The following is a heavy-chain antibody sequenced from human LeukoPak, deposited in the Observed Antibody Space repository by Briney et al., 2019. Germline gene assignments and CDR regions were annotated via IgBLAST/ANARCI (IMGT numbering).Heavy chain of an antibody. CDR2: LYYSGST. CDR3: ARGEEYSSSSNYFDY. CDR1: GGSISSYY. V-gene: IGHV4-59*01. D-gene: IGHD6-6*01. Sequence: SETLSLTCTVSGGSISSYYWSWIRQPPGKGLEWIGYLYYSGSTNYNPSLKGRVTISVDTSKNQFSLKLSSVTAADTAVYYCARGEEYSSSSNYFDYWGQGTLVTVSS. J-gene: IGHJ4*02.